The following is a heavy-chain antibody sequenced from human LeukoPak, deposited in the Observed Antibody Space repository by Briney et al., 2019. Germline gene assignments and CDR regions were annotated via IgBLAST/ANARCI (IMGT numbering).Heavy chain of an antibody. D-gene: IGHD2-2*01. Sequence: GGSLRLSCAASGFSFSNAWMSWVRQAPGKGLEWGGRIKSKTDGGTTDYAAPVKGRFTISRDNSKNTLYLQMNSLKTEDTAVYYCTTGDIVVVPAPGFDPWGQGTLVTVSS. CDR3: TTGDIVVVPAPGFDP. J-gene: IGHJ5*02. V-gene: IGHV3-15*01. CDR2: IKSKTDGGTT. CDR1: GFSFSNAW.